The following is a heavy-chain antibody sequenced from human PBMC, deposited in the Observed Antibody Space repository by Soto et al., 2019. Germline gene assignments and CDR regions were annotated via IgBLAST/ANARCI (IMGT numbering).Heavy chain of an antibody. CDR2: IDNDGSAT. CDR1: GFTFNSYW. CDR3: ARDNWNSY. V-gene: IGHV3-74*01. D-gene: IGHD1-1*01. J-gene: IGHJ4*02. Sequence: EVQLVESGRGLVRAGGCLRLSCVACGFTFNSYWMHWVRQAPGKGLEWVSRIDNDGSATTYADSVKGRFTISRDNAKNTLFLQMNTLRVDDTAAYYCARDNWNSYWGQGTLVTVSS.